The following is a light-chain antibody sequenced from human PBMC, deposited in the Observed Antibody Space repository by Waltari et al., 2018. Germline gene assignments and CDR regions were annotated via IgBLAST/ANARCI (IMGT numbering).Light chain of an antibody. CDR2: EGS. Sequence: QSALTQPASVSGSLGQSITVSWPGPRSVVGGYTLVPWYQQHPGKAPKLLIYEGSKRPSGVSNRFSGSNSGNTASLTISGLQAEDEADYYCCSYAGSSTLLFGGGTKVTVL. CDR1: RSVVGGYTL. J-gene: IGLJ2*01. CDR3: CSYAGSSTLL. V-gene: IGLV2-23*01.